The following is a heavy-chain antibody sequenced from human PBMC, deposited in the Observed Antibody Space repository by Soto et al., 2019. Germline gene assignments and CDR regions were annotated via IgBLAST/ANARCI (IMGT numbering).Heavy chain of an antibody. CDR2: LKSETDGGTA. CDR3: MTAPGLNVLF. V-gene: IGHV3-15*01. J-gene: IGHJ4*02. D-gene: IGHD3-16*01. CDR1: GFTFIDAW. Sequence: GSLRLSCVGSGFTFIDAWMSWVRQAPGKGLEWVGRLKSETDGGTADYAAPVEGRFNISRDDSKNKLYLQMNSLKSEDTAVYYCMTAPGLNVLFWGQGALVTVSS.